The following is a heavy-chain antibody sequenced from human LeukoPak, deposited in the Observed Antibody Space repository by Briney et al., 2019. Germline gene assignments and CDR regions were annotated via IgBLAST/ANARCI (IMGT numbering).Heavy chain of an antibody. D-gene: IGHD3-22*01. CDR3: AREVSGYYDSSGYPCLAY. V-gene: IGHV1-46*03. Sequence: ASVKVSCKASGYTFTSYYMHRVRQAPGQGLEWMGIINPSGGSTSYAQKFQGRVTMTRDTSTSTVYMELSSLRSEDTAVYYCAREVSGYYDSSGYPCLAYWGQGTLVTVSS. CDR1: GYTFTSYY. J-gene: IGHJ4*02. CDR2: INPSGGST.